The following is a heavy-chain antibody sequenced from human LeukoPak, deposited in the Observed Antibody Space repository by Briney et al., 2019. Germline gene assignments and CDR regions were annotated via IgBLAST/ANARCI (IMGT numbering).Heavy chain of an antibody. D-gene: IGHD6-19*01. CDR1: GFTFSNYA. V-gene: IGHV3-30-3*01. J-gene: IGHJ4*02. CDR3: ARDATPQYSSGWVFFDS. Sequence: GGSLRLSCAASGFTFSNYAIHWVRQAPGKGLDWVADISYDGANKYYADSVKGRFTISRDNAKNSLYLQMDSLRADDTAVYYCARDATPQYSSGWVFFDSWGQGTLVTVSS. CDR2: ISYDGANK.